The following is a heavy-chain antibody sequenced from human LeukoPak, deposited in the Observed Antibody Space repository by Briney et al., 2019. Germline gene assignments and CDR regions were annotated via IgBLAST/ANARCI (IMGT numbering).Heavy chain of an antibody. V-gene: IGHV1-69*04. CDR3: ARDKGDSSGYYYVHDY. D-gene: IGHD3-22*01. J-gene: IGHJ4*02. CDR2: IIPILGIA. Sequence: SVKVSCKPSGGTFSSYASSWVRQAPGQGLEWMGRIIPILGIANYAQKFQGRVTITADKSTSTAYMELSSLRSEDTAVYYCARDKGDSSGYYYVHDYWGQGTLVTVSS. CDR1: GGTFSSYA.